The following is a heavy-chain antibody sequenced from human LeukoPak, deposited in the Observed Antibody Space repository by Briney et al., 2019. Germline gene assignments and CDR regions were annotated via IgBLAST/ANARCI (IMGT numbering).Heavy chain of an antibody. CDR2: INNDGRSA. D-gene: IGHD4-23*01. J-gene: IGHJ4*02. CDR3: ARDLRTPSDTNIAIDY. Sequence: PGGSLRLSCAASGFTFSSYWMHWVRQGPGKGLVWVSRINNDGRSANYADSVKGRFTISRDNAKNTLYLQMNSLRAEETAVYYCARDLRTPSDTNIAIDYWGQGTLVTVSS. CDR1: GFTFSSYW. V-gene: IGHV3-74*01.